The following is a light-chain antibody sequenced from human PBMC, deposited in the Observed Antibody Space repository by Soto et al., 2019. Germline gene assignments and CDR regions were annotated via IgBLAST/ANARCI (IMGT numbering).Light chain of an antibody. V-gene: IGKV3-15*01. Sequence: EKVMTQSPATLSVSPGERATLSCRASLNVKTRLAWYQQKPGQAPRLLIYDAFTRATGIPARFSGSASGTEFTLTISSLQSEDFAVYYCQQYDEWPLTFGGGTKVEIK. CDR2: DAF. CDR3: QQYDEWPLT. J-gene: IGKJ4*01. CDR1: LNVKTR.